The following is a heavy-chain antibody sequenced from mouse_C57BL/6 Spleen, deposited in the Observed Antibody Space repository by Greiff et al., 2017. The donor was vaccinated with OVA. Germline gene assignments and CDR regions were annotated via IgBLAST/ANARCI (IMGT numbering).Heavy chain of an antibody. CDR2: ISDGGSYT. V-gene: IGHV5-4*01. J-gene: IGHJ2*01. CDR1: GFTFSSYA. D-gene: IGHD1-1*01. CDR3: ARDSSTTVVATFDY. Sequence: EVHLVESGGGLVNPGGSLKLSCAASGFTFSSYAMSWVRQTPEKRLEWVATISDGGSYTYYPDNVKGRFTISRDNAKNNLYLQMSHLKSEDTAMYYCARDSSTTVVATFDYWGQGTTLTVSS.